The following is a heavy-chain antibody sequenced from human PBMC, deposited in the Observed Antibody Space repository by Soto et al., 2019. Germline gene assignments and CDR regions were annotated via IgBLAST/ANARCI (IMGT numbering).Heavy chain of an antibody. V-gene: IGHV6-1*01. J-gene: IGHJ6*02. CDR1: GDSVSSNSAA. Sequence: SQTLSLTCAISGDSVSSNSAAWNWIRQSPSRGLEWLGRTYYRSKWYNDYAVSVKSRITINPDTSKNQFSLQLNSVTPEDTAVYYCARGIAAAGTFRYYYYYGMDVWRQGTTVTVSS. CDR2: TYYRSKWYN. D-gene: IGHD6-13*01. CDR3: ARGIAAAGTFRYYYYYGMDV.